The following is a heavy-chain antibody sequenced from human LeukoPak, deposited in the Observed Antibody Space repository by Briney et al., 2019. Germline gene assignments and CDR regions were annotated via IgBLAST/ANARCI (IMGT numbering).Heavy chain of an antibody. V-gene: IGHV4-59*01. Sequence: SETLSLTCAVYGGSISSYYWSWIRQPPGKGLEWIGYIYYSGSTNYNPSLKSRVTISVDTSKNQFSLKLSSVTAADTAVYYCARSRYFDWTGGDYWGQGTLVTVSS. CDR1: GGSISSYY. CDR2: IYYSGST. CDR3: ARSRYFDWTGGDY. D-gene: IGHD3-9*01. J-gene: IGHJ4*02.